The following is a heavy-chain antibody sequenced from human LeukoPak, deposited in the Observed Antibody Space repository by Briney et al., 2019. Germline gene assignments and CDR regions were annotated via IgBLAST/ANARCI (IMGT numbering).Heavy chain of an antibody. CDR1: GGSISSSSYY. V-gene: IGHV4-39*07. Sequence: SETLSLTCTVSGGSISSSSYYWGWIRQPPGKGLEWIGSIYYSGSTNYNPSLKSRVTISVDKSKNQFSLKLSSVTAADTAVYYCATRTGSIAARPRDYWGQGTLVTVSS. CDR3: ATRTGSIAARPRDY. J-gene: IGHJ4*02. D-gene: IGHD6-6*01. CDR2: IYYSGST.